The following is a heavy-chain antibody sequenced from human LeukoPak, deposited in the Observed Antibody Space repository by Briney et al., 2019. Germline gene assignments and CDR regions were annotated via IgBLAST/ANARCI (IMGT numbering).Heavy chain of an antibody. CDR1: GFSFRTYE. Sequence: PGGSLRLSCAASGFSFRTYEMTWVRQAPGKGLEWVSHISTSGSTINYADSVKGRFTISRDNAKNSLYVQMNSLRAEDTAVYYCARGGSYFVHWGQGTLVTVSS. V-gene: IGHV3-48*03. D-gene: IGHD3-16*01. J-gene: IGHJ4*02. CDR2: ISTSGSTI. CDR3: ARGGSYFVH.